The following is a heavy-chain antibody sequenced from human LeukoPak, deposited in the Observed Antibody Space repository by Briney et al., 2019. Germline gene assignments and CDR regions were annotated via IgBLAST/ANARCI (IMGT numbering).Heavy chain of an antibody. CDR3: AKDISTGWSIKYFFDY. J-gene: IGHJ4*02. CDR1: GFAFSSFA. V-gene: IGHV3-30*04. CDR2: ISYDGITE. Sequence: PGGTLRLSCAASGFAFSSFAMHWVRQTPGTGREAGALISYDGITEDYTDSVKGRFTFSRENIKNTLFLQMNCVREEHPTLCYCAKDISTGWSIKYFFDYWGQGTLVTVSS. D-gene: IGHD6-13*01.